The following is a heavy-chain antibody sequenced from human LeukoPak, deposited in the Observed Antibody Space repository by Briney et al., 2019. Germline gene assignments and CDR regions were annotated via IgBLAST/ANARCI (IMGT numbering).Heavy chain of an antibody. D-gene: IGHD3-9*01. CDR3: AREVAGNILTGYYSSAFDI. J-gene: IGHJ3*02. V-gene: IGHV4-61*02. CDR1: GGSISSGSYY. Sequence: SQTLSLTCTVSGGSISSGSYYWSWIRQPAGKGLEWIGRIYTSGSTNYNPSLKSRVTISVDTSKNQFSLKLSSVTAADTAVYYCAREVAGNILTGYYSSAFDIWGQGTMVTVSS. CDR2: IYTSGST.